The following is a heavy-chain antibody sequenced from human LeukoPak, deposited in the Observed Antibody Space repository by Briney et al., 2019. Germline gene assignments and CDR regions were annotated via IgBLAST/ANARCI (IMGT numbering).Heavy chain of an antibody. V-gene: IGHV1-2*02. J-gene: IGHJ4*02. Sequence: ASVKVSCKASGYTFTGYYMHWVRQAPGQGLEWMGWINPNSGGTNYAQKFQGRVTMTRDTSISTAHMELSRLRSDDTAVYYCARRSPGLIPIDYWGQGTLVTVSS. D-gene: IGHD3/OR15-3a*01. CDR2: INPNSGGT. CDR3: ARRSPGLIPIDY. CDR1: GYTFTGYY.